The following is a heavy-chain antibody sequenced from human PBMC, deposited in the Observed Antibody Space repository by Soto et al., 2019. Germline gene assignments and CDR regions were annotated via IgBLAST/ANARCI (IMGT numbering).Heavy chain of an antibody. V-gene: IGHV3-23*01. CDR1: GFTFSSYA. D-gene: IGHD2-15*01. CDR2: ISGSGGST. J-gene: IGHJ5*02. CDR3: AKDLVGGRQRHNWFDP. Sequence: GGSLRLSCAASGFTFSSYAMSWVRQAPGKGLEWVSAISGSGGSTYYADSVKGRFTISRDNSKNTLYLQMNSLRAEDTAVYYCAKDLVGGRQRHNWFDPWGQGTLVTVSS.